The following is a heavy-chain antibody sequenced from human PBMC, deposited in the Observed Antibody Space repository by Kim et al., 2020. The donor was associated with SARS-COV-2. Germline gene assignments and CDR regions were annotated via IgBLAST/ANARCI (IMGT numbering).Heavy chain of an antibody. Sequence: GGSLRLSCAASGFTFGSYAMSWVRQAPGKGLEWVSAISGSGGSTYYADSVKGRFTISRDNYKNTLYLQMNSLRDEDTAVYYCAKAVLSGYYYDSSGYPSQNNWFDPWGQGTLVTVSS. V-gene: IGHV3-23*01. D-gene: IGHD3-22*01. CDR2: ISGSGGST. CDR1: GFTFGSYA. CDR3: AKAVLSGYYYDSSGYPSQNNWFDP. J-gene: IGHJ5*02.